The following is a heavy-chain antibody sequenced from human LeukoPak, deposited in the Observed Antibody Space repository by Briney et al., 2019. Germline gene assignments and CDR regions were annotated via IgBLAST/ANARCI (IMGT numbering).Heavy chain of an antibody. J-gene: IGHJ4*02. D-gene: IGHD3-3*01. V-gene: IGHV4-61*02. CDR1: GGSINTNEYY. CDR2: VFPSGST. CDR3: ARDFSY. Sequence: PSETLSLTCTVSGGSINTNEYYWSWIRHPAGKGLEWVGRVFPSGSTDYSPSLRGRVTISLDTSKNQFSLRLSSVTAADTAIYYCARDFSYWGQGTLVTVS.